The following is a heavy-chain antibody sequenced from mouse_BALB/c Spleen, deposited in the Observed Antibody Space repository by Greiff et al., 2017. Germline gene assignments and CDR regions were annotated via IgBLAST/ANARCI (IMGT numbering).Heavy chain of an antibody. CDR3: ARDYRYDVDALDY. V-gene: IGHV3-2*02. Sequence: DVQLQESGPGLVKPSQSLSLTCTVTGYSITSDYAWNWIRQFPGNKLEWMGYISYSGSTSYNPSLKSRISITRDTSKNQFFLQLNSVTTEDTATYYCARDYRYDVDALDYWGQGTSVTVSS. CDR2: ISYSGST. CDR1: GYSITSDYA. D-gene: IGHD2-14*01. J-gene: IGHJ4*01.